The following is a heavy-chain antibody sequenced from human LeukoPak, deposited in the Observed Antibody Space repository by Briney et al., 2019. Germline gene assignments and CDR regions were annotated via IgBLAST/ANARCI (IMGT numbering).Heavy chain of an antibody. J-gene: IGHJ4*02. CDR1: GFTFSTNW. CDR3: ARGATYAYYFDY. Sequence: GGSLRLSCAASGFTFSTNWMHWVRQAPGKGLVWVSRNGDGSRTNYADSVEGRFTISRDNAKNTVYLQMNSLRAEDTAVYYCARGATYAYYFDYWGQGILVTVSS. V-gene: IGHV3-74*01. D-gene: IGHD4-17*01. CDR2: NGDGSRT.